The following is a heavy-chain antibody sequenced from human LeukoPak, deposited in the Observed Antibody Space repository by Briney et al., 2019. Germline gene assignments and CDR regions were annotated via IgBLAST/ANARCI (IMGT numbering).Heavy chain of an antibody. V-gene: IGHV4-59*01. J-gene: IGHJ5*02. CDR3: ASRALYSVVTARWEFWFDP. Sequence: SETLSLTCTVSGASISSFYWSWIRQPPGKGLEWVGYIYYDGSTNYNPSLKSRLTISVDMSKNQFSLKLNSVTAADTAVYYCASRALYSVVTARWEFWFDPWGQGTLVTVSS. CDR2: IYYDGST. D-gene: IGHD2-21*02. CDR1: GASISSFY.